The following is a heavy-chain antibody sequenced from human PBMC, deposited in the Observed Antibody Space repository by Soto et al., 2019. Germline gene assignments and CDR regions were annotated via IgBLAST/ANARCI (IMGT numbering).Heavy chain of an antibody. D-gene: IGHD6-19*01. CDR3: ARTRWLQHARDGAFEI. CDR2: INLSGGT. CDR1: GGSFSGYY. V-gene: IGHV4-34*01. Sequence: QVQLQQWGAGLLKPSETLALTCAVYGGSFSGYYWSWIRQPPGKGLGWIGEINLSGGTNYNPSLKSRVTISVDTSNNQFSLKLSSVTAADTAVYYCARTRWLQHARDGAFEIWGQGTMVTVSS. J-gene: IGHJ3*02.